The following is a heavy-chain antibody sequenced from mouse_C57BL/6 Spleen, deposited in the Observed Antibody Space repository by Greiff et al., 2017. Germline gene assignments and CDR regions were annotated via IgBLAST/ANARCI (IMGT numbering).Heavy chain of an antibody. CDR3: AYHDIPRFDY. Sequence: VQLQQSGAELARPGASVKLSCKASGYSFTSYGISWVKQRTGQGLEWIGGIYPRSGNTYYNEKFKGKATLTADNSSSTAYMELRSLTSEVSAVYFCAYHDIPRFDYWGQGTTLTVSS. CDR2: IYPRSGNT. D-gene: IGHD2-4*01. V-gene: IGHV1-81*01. J-gene: IGHJ2*01. CDR1: GYSFTSYG.